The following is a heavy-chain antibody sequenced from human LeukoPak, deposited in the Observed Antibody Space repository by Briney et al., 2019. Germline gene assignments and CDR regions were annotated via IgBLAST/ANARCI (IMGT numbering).Heavy chain of an antibody. V-gene: IGHV4-34*01. J-gene: IGHJ4*02. CDR3: ARRGSITGTTIDY. D-gene: IGHD1-20*01. Sequence: SETLSLTCAVYGGSFSGYYWSWIRQPPGKELEWIGEINHSGSTNYNPSLKSRVTISVDTSKNQFSLKLSSVTAADTAVYYCARRGSITGTTIDYWGQGTLVTVSS. CDR2: INHSGST. CDR1: GGSFSGYY.